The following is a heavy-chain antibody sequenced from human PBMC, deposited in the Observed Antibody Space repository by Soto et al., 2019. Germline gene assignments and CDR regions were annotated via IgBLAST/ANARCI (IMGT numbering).Heavy chain of an antibody. D-gene: IGHD2-2*01. CDR2: INPNSGGT. CDR1: GYTFTGYY. Sequence: ASVKVSCKASGYTFTGYYMHWVRQAPGQGLEWMGWINPNSGGTNYAQKFQGRVTMTRDTSISTAYMELSRLRSDDTAVYYCAIGLGPSQYQLLSLGYWGQGTLVTVSS. V-gene: IGHV1-2*02. J-gene: IGHJ4*02. CDR3: AIGLGPSQYQLLSLGY.